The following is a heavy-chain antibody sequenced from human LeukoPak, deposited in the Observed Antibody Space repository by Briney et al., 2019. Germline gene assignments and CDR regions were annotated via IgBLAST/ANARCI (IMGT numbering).Heavy chain of an antibody. Sequence: ASVKVSCKVSGYTLTELSMHWVRQAPGQGLEWMGIINPSGGGTSYAQKFQGRVTMTRDTSTSTVYMELSSLRFEDTAVYYCARDWSGYTYGYGYWGQGTLVIVSS. J-gene: IGHJ4*02. CDR3: ARDWSGYTYGYGY. CDR2: INPSGGGT. CDR1: GYTLTELS. D-gene: IGHD5-18*01. V-gene: IGHV1-46*01.